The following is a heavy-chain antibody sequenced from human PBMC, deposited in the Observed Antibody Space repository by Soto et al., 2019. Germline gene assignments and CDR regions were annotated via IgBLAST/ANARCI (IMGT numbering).Heavy chain of an antibody. CDR3: ARVVRGSYDWYFDL. CDR2: MNPNSGNT. D-gene: IGHD1-26*01. Sequence: ASVKVSCKASGYTFTSYDINWVRQATGQGLEWMGWMNPNSGNTGYAQKFQGRVTMTRNTSISTAYMELSSLRSEDTAVYYCARVVRGSYDWYFDLWGRGTLVTVSS. V-gene: IGHV1-8*01. J-gene: IGHJ2*01. CDR1: GYTFTSYD.